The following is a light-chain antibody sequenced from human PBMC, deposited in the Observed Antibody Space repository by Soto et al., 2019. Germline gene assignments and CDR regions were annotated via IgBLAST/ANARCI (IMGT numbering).Light chain of an antibody. Sequence: IVLTQSPATLSVSPGERATLSCRASQSVSSLLAWYQQKPRQAPRLLIYDTSTRATGIPARFSGSGSGTDFTLTISSLQSEDFASYYCQQLRSYPSTFGGGTKVEIK. CDR3: QQLRSYPST. CDR1: QSVSSL. J-gene: IGKJ4*01. CDR2: DTS. V-gene: IGKV3-15*01.